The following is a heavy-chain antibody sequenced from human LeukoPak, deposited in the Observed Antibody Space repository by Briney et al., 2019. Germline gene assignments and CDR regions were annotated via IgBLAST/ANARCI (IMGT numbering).Heavy chain of an antibody. V-gene: IGHV3-15*01. Sequence: GGSLRLSCAASGFTFSNAWMSWVRQAPGKGLEWVGRIKSKTDGGTTDYAAPVKGRFTISRDDSKNTLYLQMNSLRAEDTAVYYCAKALGRGYSGYDDFDYWGQGTLVTVSS. CDR2: IKSKTDGGTT. D-gene: IGHD5-12*01. CDR3: AKALGRGYSGYDDFDY. J-gene: IGHJ4*02. CDR1: GFTFSNAW.